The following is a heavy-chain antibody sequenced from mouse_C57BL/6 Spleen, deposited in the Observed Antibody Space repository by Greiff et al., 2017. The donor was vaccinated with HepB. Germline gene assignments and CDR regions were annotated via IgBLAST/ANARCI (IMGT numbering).Heavy chain of an antibody. CDR2: IWRGGST. Sequence: QVQLKESGPGLVQPSQSLSITCTVSGFSLTSYGVHWVRQSPGKGLEWLGVIWRGGSTDYNAAFMSRLSITKDNSKSQVFFKMNSLQADDTAIYYCAKGDYGNYYAMDYWGQGTSVTVSS. V-gene: IGHV2-5*01. CDR1: GFSLTSYG. CDR3: AKGDYGNYYAMDY. D-gene: IGHD2-1*01. J-gene: IGHJ4*01.